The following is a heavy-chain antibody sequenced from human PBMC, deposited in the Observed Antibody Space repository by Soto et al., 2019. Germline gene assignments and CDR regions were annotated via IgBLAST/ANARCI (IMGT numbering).Heavy chain of an antibody. J-gene: IGHJ6*03. CDR3: AKGVCSSTSCPDYYYYYYMDV. V-gene: IGHV3-30*18. D-gene: IGHD2-2*01. Sequence: GGSLRLSCAASGFTFSSYGMHWVRQAPGKGLEWVAVISYDGSNKYYADSVKGRFTISRDNSKNTLYLQMNSLRAEDTAVYYCAKGVCSSTSCPDYYYYYYMDVWGKGTTVTVSS. CDR1: GFTFSSYG. CDR2: ISYDGSNK.